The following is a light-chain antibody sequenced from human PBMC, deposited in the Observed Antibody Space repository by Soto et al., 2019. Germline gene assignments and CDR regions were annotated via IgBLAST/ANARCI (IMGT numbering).Light chain of an antibody. CDR1: QTIRSNY. CDR3: QQYGSSPCT. V-gene: IGKV3-20*01. CDR2: GAS. J-gene: IGKJ1*01. Sequence: ETVLTQSPGTLSLSPGERATLSCRASQTIRSNYLAWYRQTPGQAPRLLIYGASNRATGIADRFSGSGSGTDFTLIISRLEHEDFALYYCQQYGSSPCTFGQGTKVEIK.